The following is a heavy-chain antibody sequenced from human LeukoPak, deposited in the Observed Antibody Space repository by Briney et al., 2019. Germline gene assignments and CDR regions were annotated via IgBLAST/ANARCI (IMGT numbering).Heavy chain of an antibody. Sequence: GGSLRLSCAASGLSFSDYWANWVRLAPGKGLEWVANMNEYGTQTNYVDSVKGRFTISRDRSKTSVYLQMDSLRVEETAVYYCTTLSAAAIDYWGRGTLVTVSS. J-gene: IGHJ4*02. CDR2: MNEYGTQT. V-gene: IGHV3-7*01. D-gene: IGHD6-13*01. CDR3: TTLSAAAIDY. CDR1: GLSFSDYW.